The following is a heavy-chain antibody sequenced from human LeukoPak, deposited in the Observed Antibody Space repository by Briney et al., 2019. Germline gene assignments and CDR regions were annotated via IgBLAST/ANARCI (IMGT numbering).Heavy chain of an antibody. CDR3: ARGPDGSGTNAFDV. V-gene: IGHV3-48*02. J-gene: IGHJ3*01. Sequence: PGGSLRLSCAASGFTFSSYSMNWVRQAPGKGLEWVSYISGGSSIMYYADSVKGRFTTSRDNAKNSLYLQMNSLRDADTAVYHCARGPDGSGTNAFDVWGQGTMVTVSS. CDR1: GFTFSSYS. D-gene: IGHD3-10*01. CDR2: ISGGSSIM.